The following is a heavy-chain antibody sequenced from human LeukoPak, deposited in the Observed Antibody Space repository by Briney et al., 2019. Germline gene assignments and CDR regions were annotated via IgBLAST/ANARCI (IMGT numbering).Heavy chain of an antibody. V-gene: IGHV1-69*05. CDR1: GGTFSSYA. CDR3: ASRVLSSYGYYFHY. CDR2: IIPIFGTA. J-gene: IGHJ4*02. Sequence: SVKVSCKASGGTFSSYAISWVRQAPGQGLEWMGRIIPIFGTANYAQKFQGRVTITTDESTSTAYMELSSLRSEDTAVYYCASRVLSSYGYYFHYWGQGTLVTVSS. D-gene: IGHD5-18*01.